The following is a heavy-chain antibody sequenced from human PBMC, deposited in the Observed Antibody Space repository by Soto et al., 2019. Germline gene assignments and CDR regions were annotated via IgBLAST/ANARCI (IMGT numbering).Heavy chain of an antibody. V-gene: IGHV4-39*01. CDR1: GGSISSSSYY. D-gene: IGHD3-10*01. CDR2: IYYSGST. J-gene: IGHJ6*02. CDR3: ARQGYGSGSYRAYYYYGMDV. Sequence: SETLSLTCTVSGGSISSSSYYWGWIRQPPGKGLEWIGSIYYSGSTYYNPSLKSRVTISVDTSKNQFSLKLSSVTAADTAVYYCARQGYGSGSYRAYYYYGMDVWGQGTTVTAP.